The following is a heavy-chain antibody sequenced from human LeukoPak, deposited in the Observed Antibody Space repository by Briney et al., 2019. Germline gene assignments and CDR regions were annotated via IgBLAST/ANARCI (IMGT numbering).Heavy chain of an antibody. D-gene: IGHD3-16*01. V-gene: IGHV3-33*01. CDR2: IWYDGSNK. Sequence: PGGSLRLSCAASGFTFSSYGMHWVRQAPGKGLEWVAVIWYDGSNKYYADSVKGRFTISRDNAKNSLYLQMNSLRAEDTAVYYCARGGGGADFFDYWGQGTLVTVSS. J-gene: IGHJ4*02. CDR1: GFTFSSYG. CDR3: ARGGGGADFFDY.